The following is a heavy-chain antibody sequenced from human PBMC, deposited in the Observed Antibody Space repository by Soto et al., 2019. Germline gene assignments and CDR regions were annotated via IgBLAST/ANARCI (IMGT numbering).Heavy chain of an antibody. V-gene: IGHV1-3*01. CDR2: INAGNGNT. Sequence: ASVKVSCKASGYTFTSYAMHWVRQAPGQRLEWMGWINAGNGNTKYSQKFQGRVTITRDTSVSTAYMELSSLRSEDTAVYYCATSIAAAGNDAFDIWGQGTMVTVSS. J-gene: IGHJ3*02. D-gene: IGHD6-13*01. CDR1: GYTFTSYA. CDR3: ATSIAAAGNDAFDI.